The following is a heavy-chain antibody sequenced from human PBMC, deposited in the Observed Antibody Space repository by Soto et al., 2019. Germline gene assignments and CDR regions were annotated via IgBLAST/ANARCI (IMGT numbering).Heavy chain of an antibody. Sequence: SVKVYCKASGYTFTSYDINWVRQATGQGLEWMGWMNPNSGNTGYAQKFQGRVTMTRNTSISTAYMELSSLRSEDTAVYYCARGADSILYSVYYSYYGMDGWGQGTTVTVSS. D-gene: IGHD3-22*01. J-gene: IGHJ6*02. CDR1: GYTFTSYD. V-gene: IGHV1-8*01. CDR3: ARGADSILYSVYYSYYGMDG. CDR2: MNPNSGNT.